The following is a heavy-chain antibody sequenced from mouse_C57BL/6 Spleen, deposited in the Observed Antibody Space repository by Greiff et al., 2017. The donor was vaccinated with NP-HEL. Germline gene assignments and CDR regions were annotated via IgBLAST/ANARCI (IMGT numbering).Heavy chain of an antibody. CDR1: GFTFSDYG. CDR3: ARSGDYYAMDY. Sequence: DVMLVESGGGLVKPGGSLKLSCAASGFTFSDYGMPWVRRAPERGLDGVAYISSGSSTIDYADTVKGRVTISRDNAKNTLFLQMTSLRSEDTAMYYCARSGDYYAMDYWGQGTSVTVSS. CDR2: ISSGSSTI. V-gene: IGHV5-17*01. J-gene: IGHJ4*01. D-gene: IGHD3-1*01.